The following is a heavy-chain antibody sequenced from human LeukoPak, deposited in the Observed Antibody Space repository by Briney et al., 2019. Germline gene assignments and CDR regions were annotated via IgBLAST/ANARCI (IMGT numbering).Heavy chain of an antibody. J-gene: IGHJ3*02. CDR2: IYYSGST. CDR1: GGSISSSSYY. CDR3: ARRSMIRAFDI. Sequence: PSETLSLTCTVSGGSISSSSYYWGWIRQPPGKGLECIGSIYYSGSTNYNPSLKSRVTISVDTSKNQFSLKLSSVTAADTAVYYCARRSMIRAFDIWGQGTMVTVSS. D-gene: IGHD3-22*01. V-gene: IGHV4-39*07.